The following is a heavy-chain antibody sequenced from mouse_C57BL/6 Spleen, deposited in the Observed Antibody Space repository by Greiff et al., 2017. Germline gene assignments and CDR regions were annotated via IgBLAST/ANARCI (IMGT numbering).Heavy chain of an antibody. V-gene: IGHV1-62-2*01. Sequence: QVQLQQSGAELVKPGASVKLSCKASGYTFTEYTIHWVKQRSGQGLEWIGCFYPGSGSIKYNEKFKDKATLTADKSSSTVYMELSRLTSEDSAVYFCARHEVDYYGSSYPFLGYWGQGTTLTVSS. CDR1: GYTFTEYT. D-gene: IGHD1-1*01. CDR2: FYPGSGSI. J-gene: IGHJ2*01. CDR3: ARHEVDYYGSSYPFLGY.